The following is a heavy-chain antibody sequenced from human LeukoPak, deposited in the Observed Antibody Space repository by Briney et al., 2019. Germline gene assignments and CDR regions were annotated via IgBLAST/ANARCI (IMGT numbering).Heavy chain of an antibody. J-gene: IGHJ4*02. CDR3: AKEASRGSSFAYTPIEKPYYLDY. CDR1: GFTFSNYG. CDR2: IRYHGSNK. D-gene: IGHD5-18*01. V-gene: IGHV3-30*02. Sequence: AGGSLRLSCAASGFTFSNYGMHWVRQAPGKGLEWVAFIRYHGSNKYYADSVKGRFTISRDNSKNTLFLQMSSLRPEDTAVYYCAKEASRGSSFAYTPIEKPYYLDYWGQGTLVTASS.